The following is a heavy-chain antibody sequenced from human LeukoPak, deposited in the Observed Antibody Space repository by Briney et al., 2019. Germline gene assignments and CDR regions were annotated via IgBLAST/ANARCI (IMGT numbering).Heavy chain of an antibody. CDR3: AKSTWILSAFDS. CDR2: ISVSGGST. D-gene: IGHD5-18*01. CDR1: GFTFSSYE. V-gene: IGHV3-23*01. J-gene: IGHJ3*02. Sequence: GGSPRLSCAASGFTFSSYEMNGVGQAPGKGLEGFSAISVSGGSTDYADSVKGRFTISRDSSKNTLYLQMNSLRAEDTAVYYCAKSTWILSAFDSGGQGTMVTVSA.